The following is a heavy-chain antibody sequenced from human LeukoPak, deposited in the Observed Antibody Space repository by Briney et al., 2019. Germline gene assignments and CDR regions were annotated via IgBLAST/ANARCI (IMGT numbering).Heavy chain of an antibody. Sequence: GGSLRLSCAASGFTFSSYAMSWVSQAPGKGLEWVSAISGSGGSTYYADSVKGRFTISRDNSKNTLYLQMNSLRAEDTAVYYCAKDLEQWLVQGAFDIWGQGTMVTVSS. CDR2: ISGSGGST. J-gene: IGHJ3*02. CDR3: AKDLEQWLVQGAFDI. CDR1: GFTFSSYA. V-gene: IGHV3-23*01. D-gene: IGHD6-19*01.